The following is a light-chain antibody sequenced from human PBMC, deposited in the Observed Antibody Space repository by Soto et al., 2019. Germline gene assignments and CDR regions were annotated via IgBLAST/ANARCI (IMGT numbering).Light chain of an antibody. J-gene: IGLJ1*01. Sequence: QSALTQPASVSGSPGQSITISCTGTSSDVGGYNYVSWYQQHPGKAPKLMIYDASNRPSGVSNRFSGSKSGNTASLTISGLQAEDEADYYCSSYTSSSTPPFGTGTKVTVL. CDR2: DAS. V-gene: IGLV2-14*01. CDR1: SSDVGGYNY. CDR3: SSYTSSSTPP.